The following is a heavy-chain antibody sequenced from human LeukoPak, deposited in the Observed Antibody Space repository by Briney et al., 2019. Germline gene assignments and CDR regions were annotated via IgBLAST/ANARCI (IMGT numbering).Heavy chain of an antibody. CDR1: GFTFNMYW. Sequence: GGSLRLSCAASGFTFNMYWMTWVRQAPGKGLESVAYINKDGSDKYYVDSVRGRFTVSRDNAKNSLYLRMNSLRAEDTAVYYCARDAGYGGNSDYWGQGTLVTVSS. D-gene: IGHD4-23*01. CDR3: ARDAGYGGNSDY. CDR2: INKDGSDK. J-gene: IGHJ4*02. V-gene: IGHV3-7*01.